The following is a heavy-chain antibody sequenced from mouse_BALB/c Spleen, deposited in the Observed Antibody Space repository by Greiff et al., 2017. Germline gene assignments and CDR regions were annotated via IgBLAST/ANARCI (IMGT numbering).Heavy chain of an antibody. Sequence: VQLQESGPELVRPGVSVKISCKGSGYTFTDYAMHWVKQSHAKSLEWIGVISTYYGNTNYNQKFKGKAKMTVDKSSSTAYMELARLTSEDSAIYYCARREYGNYGGAMDYWGQGTSVTVSS. CDR2: ISTYYGNT. V-gene: IGHV1-67*01. CDR3: ARREYGNYGGAMDY. J-gene: IGHJ4*01. CDR1: GYTFTDYA. D-gene: IGHD2-10*02.